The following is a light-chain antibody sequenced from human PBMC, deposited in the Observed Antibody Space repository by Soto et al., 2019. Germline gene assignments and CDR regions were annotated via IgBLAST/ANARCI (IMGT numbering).Light chain of an antibody. J-gene: IGLJ1*01. CDR3: AAWDDSLNGYV. V-gene: IGLV1-44*01. Sequence: QSVLTQPPSASVTPGQRVTISCSGSSSNIGSNTVNWYQQLPGTAPKLLIYSNNQRPSRVPDRFSGSKSGTSASLAISGLQSEDEADYFCAAWDDSLNGYVFGTGTKVTVL. CDR1: SSNIGSNT. CDR2: SNN.